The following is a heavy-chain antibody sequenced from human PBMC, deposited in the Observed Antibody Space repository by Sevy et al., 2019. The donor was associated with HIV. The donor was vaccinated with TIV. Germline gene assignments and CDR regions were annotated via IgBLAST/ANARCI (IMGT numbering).Heavy chain of an antibody. J-gene: IGHJ6*02. CDR3: ARERGVLGYCSSTSYSIPYYYYGMDV. Sequence: SETLSLTCAVYGGSFSGYYWSWIRQPPGKGLEWIGEINHSGSTNYNPSLKSRVTISVDTSKNQFSLKLSSVTAADTAVYYCARERGVLGYCSSTSYSIPYYYYGMDVWGQGTTVTVSS. V-gene: IGHV4-34*01. CDR1: GGSFSGYY. CDR2: INHSGST. D-gene: IGHD2-2*01.